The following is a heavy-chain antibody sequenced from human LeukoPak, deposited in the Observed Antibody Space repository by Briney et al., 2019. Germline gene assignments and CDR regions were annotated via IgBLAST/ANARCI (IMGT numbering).Heavy chain of an antibody. CDR3: ARAIAVTGGRGDY. CDR1: GFTFSNYT. D-gene: IGHD6-19*01. CDR2: ISTRNTYI. V-gene: IGHV3-21*01. Sequence: GGSLRLSCAASGFTFSNYTMNRVRQAPGKGLEWVSSISTRNTYIYYADSVKGRFTISRDNANNSLFLQMNNLTAADTAVYYCARAIAVTGGRGDYWGQGTLVTVSS. J-gene: IGHJ4*02.